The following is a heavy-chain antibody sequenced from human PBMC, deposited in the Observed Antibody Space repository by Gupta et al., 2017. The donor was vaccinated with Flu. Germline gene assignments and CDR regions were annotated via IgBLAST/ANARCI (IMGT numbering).Heavy chain of an antibody. CDR3: ARSCCSSWYEGMFHYYYYGMDV. Sequence: EVQLVESGGGLVKPGGSLRLSCAASGFTLGSYSMNWVRQAPGKGLEWVSSISSSSSYIYYADSVKGRFTISRDNAKNSLYLQMNSLRAEDTAVYYCARSCCSSWYEGMFHYYYYGMDVWGQGTTVTVSS. J-gene: IGHJ6*02. D-gene: IGHD6-13*01. CDR2: ISSSSSYI. V-gene: IGHV3-21*01. CDR1: GFTLGSYS.